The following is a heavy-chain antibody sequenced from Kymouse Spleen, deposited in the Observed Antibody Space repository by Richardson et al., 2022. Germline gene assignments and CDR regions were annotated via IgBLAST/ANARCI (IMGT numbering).Heavy chain of an antibody. D-gene: IGHD6-19*01. CDR1: GFTFSSYG. CDR2: ISYDGSNK. CDR3: AKDRGSGWPYYYYYGMDV. V-gene: IGHV3-30*18. J-gene: IGHJ6*02. Sequence: QVQLVESGGGVVQPGRSLRLSCAASGFTFSSYGMHWVRQAPGKGLEWVAVISYDGSNKYYADSVKGRFTISRDNSKNTLYLQMNSLRAEDTAVYYCAKDRGSGWPYYYYYGMDVWGQGTTVTVSS.